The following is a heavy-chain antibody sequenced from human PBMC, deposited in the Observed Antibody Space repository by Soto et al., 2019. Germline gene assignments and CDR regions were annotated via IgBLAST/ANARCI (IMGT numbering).Heavy chain of an antibody. CDR2: ISYDGSNK. J-gene: IGHJ4*02. Sequence: QVQLVESGGGVVQPGRSQRLSCAASGFTFSHYGMHWVRQAPGKGLERVAVISYDGSNKYYADSVKGRFTISRDNSKNTLYLQMNSPTAEDTAVYYCAKGSGGATLDYFDYWGQGTLVTVSS. CDR3: AKGSGGATLDYFDY. D-gene: IGHD1-26*01. CDR1: GFTFSHYG. V-gene: IGHV3-30*18.